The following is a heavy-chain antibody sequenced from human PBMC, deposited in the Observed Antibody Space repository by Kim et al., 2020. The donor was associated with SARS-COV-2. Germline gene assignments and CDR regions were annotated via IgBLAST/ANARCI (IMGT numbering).Heavy chain of an antibody. J-gene: IGHJ4*02. Sequence: YVDSVKGRFTISRDNVKNSLYLQMNSLRAEDTALYYCAKRLGASDPYFDYWGQGTLVTVSS. CDR3: AKRLGASDPYFDY. D-gene: IGHD6-25*01. V-gene: IGHV3-9*01.